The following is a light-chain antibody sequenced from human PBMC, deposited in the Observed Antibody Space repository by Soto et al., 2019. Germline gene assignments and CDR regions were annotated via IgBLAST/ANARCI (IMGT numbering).Light chain of an antibody. CDR3: QSYESHIWV. CDR1: SGSIASNY. Sequence: NFMLTQPHSVSGSPGKTVTISCSRSSGSIASNYVQWYQQRPGSAPTTVIYEDNQRPSGVPDRFSGSIDSSSNSASLTISGPKTEEEGDQYWQSYESHIWVFGGGTKLTVL. J-gene: IGLJ3*02. V-gene: IGLV6-57*04. CDR2: EDN.